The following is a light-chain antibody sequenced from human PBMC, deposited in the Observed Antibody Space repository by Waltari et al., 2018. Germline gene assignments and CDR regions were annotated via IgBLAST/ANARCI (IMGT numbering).Light chain of an antibody. J-gene: IGKJ4*01. CDR2: DVS. CDR3: RQYDKIPLP. V-gene: IGKV1-33*01. Sequence: DIQMTQSPSSLSASVGARVTITCQATQDIDNNLNWHQQKPGKAPNPLIYDVSNLETAVPSRFSGSGPGTDVTLTITNLQPEDYATYDCRQYDKIPLPFGGGTKV. CDR1: QDIDNN.